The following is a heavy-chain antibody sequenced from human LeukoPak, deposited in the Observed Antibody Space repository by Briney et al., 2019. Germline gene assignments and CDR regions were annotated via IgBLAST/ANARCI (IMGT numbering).Heavy chain of an antibody. D-gene: IGHD3-22*01. CDR1: GYTFTRFY. Sequence: ASVKVSCKASGYTFTRFYMHWVRQAPGQGLEWMGIINPSGGSTSYTLKFQGRATMTRDTSTTKVYMELDSLRSEDTAVYYCARASDSSGYYAPQHYFDYWGQGTPVTVSS. CDR2: INPSGGST. V-gene: IGHV1-46*03. CDR3: ARASDSSGYYAPQHYFDY. J-gene: IGHJ4*02.